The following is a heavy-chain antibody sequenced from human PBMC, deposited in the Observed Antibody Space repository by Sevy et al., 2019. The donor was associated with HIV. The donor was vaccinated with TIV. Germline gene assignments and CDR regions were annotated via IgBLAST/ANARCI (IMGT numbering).Heavy chain of an antibody. CDR2: ICGRGGR. D-gene: IGHD6-19*01. Sequence: GGSLRLSCEASGFIFSSYVINWVRQAPGKELEWVSSICGRGGRNYADSVKGRFTISRDNSNNTLYLQMISLRVEDTAVYYCAKDRDSGWYADGMDVWGQGTTVTVSS. CDR3: AKDRDSGWYADGMDV. CDR1: GFIFSSYV. J-gene: IGHJ6*02. V-gene: IGHV3-23*01.